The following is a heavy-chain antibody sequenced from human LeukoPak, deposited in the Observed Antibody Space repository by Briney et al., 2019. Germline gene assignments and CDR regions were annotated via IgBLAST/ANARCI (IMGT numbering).Heavy chain of an antibody. D-gene: IGHD4-17*01. J-gene: IGHJ4*02. CDR1: GFTFSSYE. CDR3: AKDTDYGDYGRIYFFDY. CDR2: LSGSGGST. V-gene: IGHV3-23*01. Sequence: GGSLRLSCAASGFTFSSYEMNWVRQSPGKGLEWVSGLSGSGGSTYYADSVRGRFTISRDSSKNTLYLQMNSLRAEDTAVYYCAKDTDYGDYGRIYFFDYWGQGTLVTVSS.